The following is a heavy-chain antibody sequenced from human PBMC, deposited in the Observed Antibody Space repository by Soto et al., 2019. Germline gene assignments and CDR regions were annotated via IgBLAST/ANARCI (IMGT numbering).Heavy chain of an antibody. J-gene: IGHJ5*02. CDR1: GYTFTGYY. Sequence: QVQLVQSGAEVKKPGASVKVSCKASGYTFTGYYMHWVRQAPGQGLEWMGWINPNSGGTNYAQKFQGWVTMTRDTSISTAYMELSRLRSDDTAVYYCARDPGRGYGSGSYRSGNWFDPWGQGTLVTVSS. CDR3: ARDPGRGYGSGSYRSGNWFDP. CDR2: INPNSGGT. D-gene: IGHD3-10*01. V-gene: IGHV1-2*04.